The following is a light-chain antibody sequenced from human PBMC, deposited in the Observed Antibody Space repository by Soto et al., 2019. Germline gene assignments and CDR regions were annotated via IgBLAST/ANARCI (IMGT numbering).Light chain of an antibody. V-gene: IGKV3-20*01. CDR3: RQYGRSLASA. J-gene: IGKJ4*01. Sequence: EIVLTQSPGTLSLSPGEIATLSFSASQSVSSRLAWYQEKPGQAPRLLSYGASSRATGIPDRFSGSGSGTDFTLTISRLEPEDFAVYYCRQYGRSLASAIGGGTKVDI. CDR1: QSVSSR. CDR2: GAS.